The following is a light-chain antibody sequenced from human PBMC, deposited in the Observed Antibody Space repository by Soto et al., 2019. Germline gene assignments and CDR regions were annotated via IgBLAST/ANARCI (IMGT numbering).Light chain of an antibody. CDR1: QSISNY. V-gene: IGKV1-39*01. J-gene: IGKJ5*01. CDR3: QQSYSTPLVT. Sequence: DIPMTQSPSSLSASVGDRVTITCRASQSISNYLNWYQQKPGKVPKLLIYAASSLQSGVPSRFSGSGYGTDFTLTFSSLQPEDFASYYCQQSYSTPLVTFGQGTRLEI. CDR2: AAS.